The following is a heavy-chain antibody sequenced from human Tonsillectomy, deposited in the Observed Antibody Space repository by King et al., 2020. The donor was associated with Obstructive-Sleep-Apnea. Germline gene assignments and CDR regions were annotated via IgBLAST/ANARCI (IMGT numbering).Heavy chain of an antibody. V-gene: IGHV4-38-2*02. D-gene: IGHD5-12*01. J-gene: IGHJ4*02. CDR2: IYHSGST. Sequence: QLQESGPGLVTPSETLSLICSVSGHSISSRHYWGWIRQAPGRGLEYNWGIYHSGSTYYNPSLKSGPTISVETPKNQISLKLSSVTATDTAIYNSARGLRYSGYDGHIDNWGQGTLVTVSS. CDR3: ARGLRYSGYDGHIDN. CDR1: GHSISSRHY.